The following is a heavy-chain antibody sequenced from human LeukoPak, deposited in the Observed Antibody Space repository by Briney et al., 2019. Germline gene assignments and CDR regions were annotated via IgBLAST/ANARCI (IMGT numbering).Heavy chain of an antibody. D-gene: IGHD3-10*01. J-gene: IGHJ6*03. Sequence: SETLSLTCTVSGGSISSSSYYWGWIRQPPGKGLAWIGSIYYSGSTYYNPSLKSRVTISVDTSKNQFSLKLSSVTAADTAVYYCARVNYGEYYYYYMDVWGKGTTVTVSS. CDR2: IYYSGST. CDR3: ARVNYGEYYYYYMDV. CDR1: GGSISSSSYY. V-gene: IGHV4-39*07.